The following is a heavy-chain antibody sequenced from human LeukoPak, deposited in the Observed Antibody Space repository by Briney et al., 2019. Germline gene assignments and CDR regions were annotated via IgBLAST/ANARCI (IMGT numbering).Heavy chain of an antibody. D-gene: IGHD3-22*01. Sequence: QPGRSLRLSCAASGFTFSNYGMHWVRQAPGKGLEWVSTITGSGGSTYYADSVKGRFTISRDNSNNTLYLQMNSLRAEDTAVYYCAKSRDSSGYYLSYFDYWGQGTLVTVSS. V-gene: IGHV3-23*01. CDR3: AKSRDSSGYYLSYFDY. CDR2: ITGSGGST. J-gene: IGHJ4*02. CDR1: GFTFSNYG.